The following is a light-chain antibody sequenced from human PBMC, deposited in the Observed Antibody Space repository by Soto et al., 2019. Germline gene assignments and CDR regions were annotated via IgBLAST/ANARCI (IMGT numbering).Light chain of an antibody. CDR1: RSLLKANGYTY. CDR3: QQYKNWPTRT. V-gene: IGKV2-28*01. CDR2: LGY. J-gene: IGKJ1*01. Sequence: DIVMTQSPLSMTVTPGEPASISCRSIRSLLKANGYTYFHWFLQKPGQSPQLLIYLGYNRAPGVPDRFSGGGSGTEFTLTITSLQSEDFAVYYCQQYKNWPTRTFGQGTKVDIK.